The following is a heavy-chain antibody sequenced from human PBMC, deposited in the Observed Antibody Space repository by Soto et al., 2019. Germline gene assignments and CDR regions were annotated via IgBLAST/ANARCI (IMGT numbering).Heavy chain of an antibody. CDR2: IYYSGST. CDR1: GGSISSYY. D-gene: IGHD3-10*01. Sequence: SETLSLTCTVSGGSISSYYWSWIRQPPGKGLEWIGYIYYSGSTNYNPSLKSRVTKSVDTSKNQFSLKMRSVTAADTAVFYCARDGITMVRGTYYYYGMDVWGQGTTVTVSS. J-gene: IGHJ6*02. V-gene: IGHV4-59*01. CDR3: ARDGITMVRGTYYYYGMDV.